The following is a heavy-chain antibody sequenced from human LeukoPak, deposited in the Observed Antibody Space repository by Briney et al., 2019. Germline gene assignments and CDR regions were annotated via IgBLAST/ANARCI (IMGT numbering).Heavy chain of an antibody. CDR1: GGSISSYY. V-gene: IGHV4-4*07. CDR3: ARERYSSGWYGPLDY. CDR2: IYTSGST. D-gene: IGHD6-19*01. Sequence: SETLSLTCTVSGGSISSYYWSWIRQPAGKGLEWIGRIYTSGSTNYNPSLKSRVTMSVDTSKNQFSLKLSSVTAADTAVYYCARERYSSGWYGPLDYWGQGTLVTVSS. J-gene: IGHJ4*02.